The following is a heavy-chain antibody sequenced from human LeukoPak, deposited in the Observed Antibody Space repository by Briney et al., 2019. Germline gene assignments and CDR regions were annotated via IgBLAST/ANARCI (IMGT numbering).Heavy chain of an antibody. Sequence: SETLSLTCTVSGGSISSYYWSWIRQPPGKGLEWIGYIYYSGSTNYNPSLKSRVTISVDTSKNQFSLKLSSVTAADTAVYYCARMYSSGPAMGAFDTWGQGTMVTVSS. CDR3: ARMYSSGPAMGAFDT. J-gene: IGHJ3*02. CDR1: GGSISSYY. CDR2: IYYSGST. V-gene: IGHV4-59*01. D-gene: IGHD6-19*01.